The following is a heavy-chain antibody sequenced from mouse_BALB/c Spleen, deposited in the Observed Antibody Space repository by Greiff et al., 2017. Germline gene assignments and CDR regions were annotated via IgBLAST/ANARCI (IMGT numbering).Heavy chain of an antibody. V-gene: IGHV14-3*02. J-gene: IGHJ3*01. Sequence: VQLQQSGAELVKPGASVKLSCTASGFNIKDTYMHWVKQRPEQGLEWIGRIDPANGNTKYDPKFQGKATITADTSSNTAYLQLSSLTSEDTAVYYCARVDYDYDVLFAYWGQGTLVTVSA. CDR1: GFNIKDTY. D-gene: IGHD2-4*01. CDR2: IDPANGNT. CDR3: ARVDYDYDVLFAY.